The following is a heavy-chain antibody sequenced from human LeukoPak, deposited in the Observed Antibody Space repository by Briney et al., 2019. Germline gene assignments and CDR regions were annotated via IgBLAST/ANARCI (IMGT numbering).Heavy chain of an antibody. V-gene: IGHV1-8*01. D-gene: IGHD2-2*01. J-gene: IGHJ6*02. Sequence: ASVKVSCKASGYTFTSYDINWVRQATGQGLEWMGWMNPNSGNTGYAQKFQGRVTMTRNTSICTAYMELSSLRSEDTAVYYCARGQYGSYYYGMDVWGQGTTVTVSS. CDR2: MNPNSGNT. CDR1: GYTFTSYD. CDR3: ARGQYGSYYYGMDV.